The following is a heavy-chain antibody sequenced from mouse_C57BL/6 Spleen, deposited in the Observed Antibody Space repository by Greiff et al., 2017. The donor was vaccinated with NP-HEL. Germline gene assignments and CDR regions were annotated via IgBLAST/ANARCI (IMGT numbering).Heavy chain of an antibody. Sequence: VQLQQPGAELVRPGTSVKLSCKASGYTFTSYWMHWVKQRPGQGLEWIGVIDPSDSYTNYNQKFKGKATLTVDTSSSTAYMQLSSLTSEDSAVYYCARSLLGPYFDYWGQGTTLTVSS. D-gene: IGHD2-1*01. CDR1: GYTFTSYW. J-gene: IGHJ2*01. CDR3: ARSLLGPYFDY. CDR2: IDPSDSYT. V-gene: IGHV1-59*01.